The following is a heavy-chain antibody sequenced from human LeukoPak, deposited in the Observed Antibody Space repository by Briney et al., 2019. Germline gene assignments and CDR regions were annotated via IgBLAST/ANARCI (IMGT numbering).Heavy chain of an antibody. D-gene: IGHD5-18*01. CDR2: IYYSGST. Sequence: SETLSLTCTVSGGSISSYYWNWIRQPPGKGLEWIGYIYYSGSTNYNPSLKSRVTISGDTSQKQFSLELSSVTAADTAVYYCARGLSYGGHWGQGTLVTVSS. J-gene: IGHJ4*02. V-gene: IGHV4-59*01. CDR3: ARGLSYGGH. CDR1: GGSISSYY.